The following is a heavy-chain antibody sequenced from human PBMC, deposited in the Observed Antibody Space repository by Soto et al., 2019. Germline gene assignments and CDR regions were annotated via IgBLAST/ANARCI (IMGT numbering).Heavy chain of an antibody. V-gene: IGHV3-23*01. Sequence: EVQLSESGGGLVQFGGSLRLSCAASGSSFSAYAINWVRQAPGKGLEWVSAIDRSGEIAYYADSVKGRFTISRDNAKNTLYLQMNSMRAEDTAVYYCAKGGFWVHYGMDGWGPGNTVTVSS. CDR2: IDRSGEIA. D-gene: IGHD3-16*01. CDR3: AKGGFWVHYGMDG. J-gene: IGHJ6*02. CDR1: GSSFSAYA.